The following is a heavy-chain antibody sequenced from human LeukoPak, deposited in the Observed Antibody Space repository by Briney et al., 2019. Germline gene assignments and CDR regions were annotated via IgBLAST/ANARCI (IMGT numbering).Heavy chain of an antibody. CDR2: ISSSGSTI. CDR3: AREEREGYYYYGMDV. J-gene: IGHJ6*04. V-gene: IGHV3-48*03. Sequence: GGSLRLSCAASGFTFSSHEMNWVRQAPGKGLEWVSYISSSGSTIYYADSVKGRFTISRDNAKNSLYLQMNSLRAEDTAVYYCAREEREGYYYYGMDVWGKGTTVTVSS. CDR1: GFTFSSHE.